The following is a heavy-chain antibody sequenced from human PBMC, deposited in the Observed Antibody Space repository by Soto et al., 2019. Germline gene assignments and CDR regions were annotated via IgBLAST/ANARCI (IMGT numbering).Heavy chain of an antibody. CDR3: ASSQQLVTYYFDY. J-gene: IGHJ4*02. D-gene: IGHD6-13*01. Sequence: GGSLRLSCAASGFTFSSYSMNWVRQAPGKGLEGVSYISSSSSTRYYAESVKGRFTISRENAKNSLYLQMNSLRAEDTTVYYCASSQQLVTYYFDYWGQGTLVTVSS. CDR1: GFTFSSYS. V-gene: IGHV3-48*01. CDR2: ISSSSSTR.